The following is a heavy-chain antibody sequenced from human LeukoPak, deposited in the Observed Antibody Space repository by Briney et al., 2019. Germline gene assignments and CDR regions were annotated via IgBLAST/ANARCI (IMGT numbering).Heavy chain of an antibody. Sequence: CRSLRLSCAVSGFTSHDHAMHWVRNASGKGLEWVAGIMWRSGSTAYGDSVKGRFTISRDNVKKSLYLQMNGLRVVDTAFYYCTKDLTPGGADVWGQGTTVTVSS. D-gene: IGHD3-10*01. CDR2: IMWRSGST. CDR1: GFTSHDHA. J-gene: IGHJ6*02. CDR3: TKDLTPGGADV. V-gene: IGHV3-9*02.